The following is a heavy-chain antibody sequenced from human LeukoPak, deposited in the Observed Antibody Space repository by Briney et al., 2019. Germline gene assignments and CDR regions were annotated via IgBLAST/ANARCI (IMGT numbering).Heavy chain of an antibody. D-gene: IGHD6-13*01. J-gene: IGHJ6*02. CDR2: ITGSGGNT. CDR3: AKAASSSWPSYYYGMDV. CDR1: GFTFSSYA. Sequence: GGSLRLSCAASGFTFSSYAMSWVRQAPGMGLEWVSVITGSGGNTYYADSVKGRFTISKDNSKNTVYLQMSSLRVDDTAVYYCAKAASSSWPSYYYGMDVWGQGTTVTVSS. V-gene: IGHV3-23*01.